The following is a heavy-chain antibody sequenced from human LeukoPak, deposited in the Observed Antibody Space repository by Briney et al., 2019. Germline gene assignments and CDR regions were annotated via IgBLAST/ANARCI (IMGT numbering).Heavy chain of an antibody. J-gene: IGHJ4*02. CDR2: ISSGSNYI. Sequence: PGGSLRLSCAASGFTSSTYNMNWVRQAPGKGLEWVSSISSGSNYIYYADSVKGRFTISRDNAKNSLYLQMNSLRAEDTAVYYCASGTLTTPLFVYWGQGTLVTVSS. V-gene: IGHV3-21*01. CDR3: ASGTLTTPLFVY. CDR1: GFTSSTYN. D-gene: IGHD4-11*01.